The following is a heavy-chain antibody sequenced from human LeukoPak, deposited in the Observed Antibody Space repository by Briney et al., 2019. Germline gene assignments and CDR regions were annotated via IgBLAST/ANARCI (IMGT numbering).Heavy chain of an antibody. V-gene: IGHV3-7*01. D-gene: IGHD3-10*01. CDR1: GSTFSSYW. Sequence: GGSLRLSCAASGSTFSSYWMNWVRQAPGKGLEWVAVIKSDGSEKYYVDSVKGRFTVSRDNAKNSLYLQLNSLRAEDTAVYYCARDLRGDTNNWFDPWGQGTLVTVSS. CDR3: ARDLRGDTNNWFDP. CDR2: IKSDGSEK. J-gene: IGHJ5*02.